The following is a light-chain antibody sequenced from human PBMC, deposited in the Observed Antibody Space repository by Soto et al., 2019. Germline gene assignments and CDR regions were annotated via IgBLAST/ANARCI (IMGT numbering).Light chain of an antibody. CDR3: QQYDGSPRT. CDR2: GTS. J-gene: IGKJ1*01. Sequence: EFVMTQSPSTLSVSPGERATLSCGASQSFSSNVAWYQQKPGQAPRLLICGTSTRAAGIPDRFSGSGSGTDFTLTITRLEPEDFAVYHCQQYDGSPRTFGQGTKVDI. CDR1: QSFSSN. V-gene: IGKV3D-15*02.